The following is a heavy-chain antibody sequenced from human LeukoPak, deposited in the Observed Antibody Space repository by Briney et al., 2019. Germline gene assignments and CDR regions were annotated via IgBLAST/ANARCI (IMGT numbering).Heavy chain of an antibody. D-gene: IGHD3-10*01. Sequence: PGGSLRLSCAASGFTFSNYWMSWVRQAPGKGLEWVANTKGDGSQKAYLDSVKGRFTISRDNSKNTLYLQMNSLRAEDTAVYYCASTWFGETIFSYYYYGMDVWGQGTTVTVSS. J-gene: IGHJ6*02. CDR3: ASTWFGETIFSYYYYGMDV. V-gene: IGHV3-7*03. CDR1: GFTFSNYW. CDR2: TKGDGSQK.